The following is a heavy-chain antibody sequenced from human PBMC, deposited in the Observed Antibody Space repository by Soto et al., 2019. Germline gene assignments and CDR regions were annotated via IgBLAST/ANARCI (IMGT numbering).Heavy chain of an antibody. CDR2: IWYDGSNK. V-gene: IGHV3-33*01. CDR1: GFTFSSYG. J-gene: IGHJ4*02. CDR3: AAGASLFDY. Sequence: QVQLVESGGGVVQPGRSLRLSCAASGFTFSSYGMHWVRQAPGKGLEWVAVIWYDGSNKYYADSVKGRFTISRDNSKNTLYLQMNSLRAGDTAVYYCAAGASLFDYWGQGTLVTVSS. D-gene: IGHD3-10*01.